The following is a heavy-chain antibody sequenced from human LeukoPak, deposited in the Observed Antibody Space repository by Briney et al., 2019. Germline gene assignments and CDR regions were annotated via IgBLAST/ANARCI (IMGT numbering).Heavy chain of an antibody. J-gene: IGHJ4*02. V-gene: IGHV4-59*01. CDR1: GGSISSYY. CDR3: ARVTGYMIEDYFDY. CDR2: IYYSGST. D-gene: IGHD3-22*01. Sequence: SETLSLTCTVSGGSISSYYWSWIRQPPGKGLEWVGYIYYSGSTNYNPSLKSRVTISVDTSKNQFSLRLSSVTAADTAVYYCARVTGYMIEDYFDYWGQGTLVTVSS.